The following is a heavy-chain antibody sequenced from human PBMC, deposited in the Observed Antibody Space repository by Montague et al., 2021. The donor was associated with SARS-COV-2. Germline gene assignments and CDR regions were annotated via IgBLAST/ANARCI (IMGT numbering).Heavy chain of an antibody. V-gene: IGHV4-39*01. CDR1: GGSISSSTYY. CDR2: LYNGGTT. CDR3: ARHPPHSPSGNYLVPGGFDI. D-gene: IGHD3-10*01. Sequence: SETLSLTCNVSGGSISSSTYYWGWIRQPPGKGLEWIGNLYNGGTTYYSPSLKSRVTISVDTSKNHFSLNMASVTAADTAVYFCARHPPHSPSGNYLVPGGFDIWGPGTMVTVSS. J-gene: IGHJ3*02.